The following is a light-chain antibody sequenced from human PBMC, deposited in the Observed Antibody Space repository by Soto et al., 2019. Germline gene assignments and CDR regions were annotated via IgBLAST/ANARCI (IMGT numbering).Light chain of an antibody. V-gene: IGLV2-23*01. CDR3: CSCAASNIYV. CDR1: SSDVWSYNL. CDR2: EGT. J-gene: IGLJ1*01. Sequence: QSVLTQPASVSGSPGQSITISCTGSSSDVWSYNLVSWYQQHPGKAPKLMIYEGTKRPSGVSNRFSGSKSGNTASLTISGLQAEEEADYFCCSCAASNIYVFGIRTKVTVL.